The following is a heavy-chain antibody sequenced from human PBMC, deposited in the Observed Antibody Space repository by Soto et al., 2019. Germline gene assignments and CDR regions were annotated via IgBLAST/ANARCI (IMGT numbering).Heavy chain of an antibody. CDR1: GFTFSSYA. CDR3: AKDGPYYDFWSAPGDYYYYYGMDV. D-gene: IGHD3-3*01. CDR2: ISGSGGST. V-gene: IGHV3-23*01. J-gene: IGHJ6*02. Sequence: VQLLESGGGLVQPGGSLRLSCAASGFTFSSYAMSWVRQAPGKGLEWVSAISGSGGSTYYADSVKGRFTISRDNSKNTLYLQMNSLRAEDTAVYYCAKDGPYYDFWSAPGDYYYYYGMDVWGQGTTVTVSS.